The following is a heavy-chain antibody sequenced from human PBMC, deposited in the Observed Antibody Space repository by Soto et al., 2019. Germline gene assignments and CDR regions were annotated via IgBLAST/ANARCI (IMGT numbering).Heavy chain of an antibody. D-gene: IGHD3-22*01. Sequence: SETLSLTCTVSGGSISSYYWSWIRQPPWKGLEWIGYIYYSGSTNYNPSLKSRVTISVDTSKNSLYLQMNSLRAEDTAVYYCARNDSSGCAPYYYYGMDVWGQGTTVTVSS. J-gene: IGHJ6*02. CDR2: IYYSGST. CDR3: ARNDSSGCAPYYYYGMDV. CDR1: GGSISSYY. V-gene: IGHV4-59*12.